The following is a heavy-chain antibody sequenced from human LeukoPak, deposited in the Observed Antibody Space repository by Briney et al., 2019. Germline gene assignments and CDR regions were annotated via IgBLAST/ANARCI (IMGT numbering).Heavy chain of an antibody. Sequence: SETLSLTCTVSGGSISSGGYYWSWIRQPPGKGLEWIGYIYHSGSTYYNPSLKSRVTISVDTSKNQFSLKLSSVTAADTAVYYCARVGTTGYYYYGMDVWGQGTTVTVSS. J-gene: IGHJ6*02. CDR3: ARVGTTGYYYYGMDV. D-gene: IGHD1-1*01. CDR1: GGSISSGGYY. CDR2: IYHSGST. V-gene: IGHV4-61*08.